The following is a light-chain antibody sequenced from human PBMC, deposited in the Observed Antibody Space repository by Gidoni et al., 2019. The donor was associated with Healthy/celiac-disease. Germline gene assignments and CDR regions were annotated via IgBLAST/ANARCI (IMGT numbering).Light chain of an antibody. J-gene: IGLJ1*01. CDR1: SGSVSTSYY. Sequence: QTVVSQEPSFSVSPGGTVTLTCGLSSGSVSTSYYPSWYQQTPGQAPRTLIYSPNTRSSGVPDRFSGSILGNRAALTITGAQADDESDYYCVLYMGSGPLVFGTGTKVTVL. CDR2: SPN. CDR3: VLYMGSGPLV. V-gene: IGLV8-61*01.